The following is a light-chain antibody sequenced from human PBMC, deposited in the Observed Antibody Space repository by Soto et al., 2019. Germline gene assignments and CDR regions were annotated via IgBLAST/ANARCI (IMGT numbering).Light chain of an antibody. CDR3: QLYGISPQ. J-gene: IGKJ5*01. CDR2: ASS. V-gene: IGKV3-20*01. CDR1: QSVSSIY. Sequence: EIVLTQSPGTLSLSPGERATLSCRASQSVSSIYLAWYQQKPGQAPRLLIYASSNRATGIPDRFSGSASGPDFTLTINRLEPEDFAVYYCQLYGISPQFGQGTRLEIK.